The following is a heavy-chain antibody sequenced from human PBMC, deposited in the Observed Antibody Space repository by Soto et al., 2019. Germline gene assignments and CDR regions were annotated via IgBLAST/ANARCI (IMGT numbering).Heavy chain of an antibody. D-gene: IGHD5-18*01. CDR3: ARDPAGYSYGDLGDY. CDR2: ICHSGST. J-gene: IGHJ4*02. Sequence: QVQLQESGPGLVKPSGTLSLTCAVSGGSISSSNWWSWVRQPPGKGLEWIGEICHSGSTNYNPSLKSRVTISVDKSKNQFSLKLSSVTAADTAVYYCARDPAGYSYGDLGDYWGQGTLVTVSS. CDR1: GGSISSSNW. V-gene: IGHV4-4*02.